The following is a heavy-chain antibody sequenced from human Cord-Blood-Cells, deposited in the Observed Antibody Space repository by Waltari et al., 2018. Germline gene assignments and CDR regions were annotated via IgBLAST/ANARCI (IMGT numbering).Heavy chain of an antibody. CDR2: IYYSGST. Sequence: QLQLQESGPGLVKPSETLSLTCTVSGGSISSSSDYWGWIRQPPGKVLEWIGSIYYSGSTYYNPSLKSRVTISVDTSKNQFSLKLSSVTAADTAVYYCARDSLWFGEWAFDIWGQGTMVTVSS. D-gene: IGHD3-10*01. CDR3: ARDSLWFGEWAFDI. J-gene: IGHJ3*02. CDR1: GGSISSSSDY. V-gene: IGHV4-39*02.